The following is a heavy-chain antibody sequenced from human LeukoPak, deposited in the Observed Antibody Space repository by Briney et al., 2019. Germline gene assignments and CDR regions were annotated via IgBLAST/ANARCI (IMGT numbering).Heavy chain of an antibody. Sequence: GGSLRLCCAASGFTFSSYAMHWVRQAPGKGLEWVAVISYEGSNKSYADSVKGRFTISRDNSKNTRYLQMNSLRAEDTAVYYCAREAGNYGPTFDYWGQGTLVTVSS. V-gene: IGHV3-30-3*01. J-gene: IGHJ4*02. D-gene: IGHD4-11*01. CDR1: GFTFSSYA. CDR2: ISYEGSNK. CDR3: AREAGNYGPTFDY.